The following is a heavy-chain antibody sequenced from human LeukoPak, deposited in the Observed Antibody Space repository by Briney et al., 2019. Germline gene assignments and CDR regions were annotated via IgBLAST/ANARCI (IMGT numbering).Heavy chain of an antibody. Sequence: GTSLRLSCAASGFTSSAYWMTWVRQAPGKGLEWVANIKQDGSEKYYVDSVKGRFTISRDNAKNSLYLQMNSLRVEDTAVYYCARASARLEYWGQGTLVIVSS. J-gene: IGHJ4*02. CDR2: IKQDGSEK. CDR1: GFTSSAYW. CDR3: ARASARLEY. V-gene: IGHV3-7*04.